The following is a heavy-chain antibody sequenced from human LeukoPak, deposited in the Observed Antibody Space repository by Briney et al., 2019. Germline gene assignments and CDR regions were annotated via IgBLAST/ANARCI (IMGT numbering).Heavy chain of an antibody. CDR3: AKSLRYSSGPWGFDP. CDR1: GFTFSSYA. Sequence: GGSLRLSCAASGFTFSSYAMSWVRQAPGKGLEWVSAISGSGGSTYYADSVKGRFTISRDNSKNTLYLQMNSLRAEDTAVYYCAKSLRYSSGPWGFDPWGQGTLVTVSS. J-gene: IGHJ5*02. D-gene: IGHD6-19*01. CDR2: ISGSGGST. V-gene: IGHV3-23*01.